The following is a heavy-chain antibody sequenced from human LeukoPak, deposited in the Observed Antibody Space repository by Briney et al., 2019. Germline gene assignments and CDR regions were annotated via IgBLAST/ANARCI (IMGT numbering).Heavy chain of an antibody. CDR1: GYTLTELS. V-gene: IGHV1-24*01. Sequence: ASVKVSCKVSGYTLTELSMHWVRQAPGKGLEWMGGFDPEDGETIYAQKFQGRVTMTEDTSTDTAYMELSSLRSEDTAVYYCARVPPLPTYYYDSSTPVAFDIWGQGTMVTVSS. CDR2: FDPEDGET. CDR3: ARVPPLPTYYYDSSTPVAFDI. J-gene: IGHJ3*02. D-gene: IGHD3-22*01.